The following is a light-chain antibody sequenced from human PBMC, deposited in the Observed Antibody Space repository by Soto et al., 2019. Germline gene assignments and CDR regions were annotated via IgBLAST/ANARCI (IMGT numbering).Light chain of an antibody. J-gene: IGLJ2*01. CDR1: SSNIGAGYD. V-gene: IGLV1-40*01. CDR2: GDN. CDR3: QSYDSNLSVVV. Sequence: QAVVTQPPSVSGAPGQRVTISCTGSSSNIGAGYDVHWYQQLPGTAPKLLIYGDNNRPSGVPDRFSGSKSGTSASLAITGLQAEDEAGYYCQSYDSNLSVVVFGGGTKLTVL.